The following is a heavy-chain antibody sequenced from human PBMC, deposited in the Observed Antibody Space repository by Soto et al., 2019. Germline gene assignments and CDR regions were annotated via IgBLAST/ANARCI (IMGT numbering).Heavy chain of an antibody. V-gene: IGHV2-5*02. CDR1: GFSLTTLGVG. J-gene: IGHJ3*01. CDR2: IYWDDDR. Sequence: QITLKESGPTLVQPTQALTLTCSFSGFSLTTLGVGVGWVRQPPGKALEWLALIYWDDDRQYSPSLKTRRSITKDTSKSQVVLTMTNMDPVDTGTYYCAHSQLTTAANAFDVWGQGTIVTVSS. D-gene: IGHD1-1*01. CDR3: AHSQLTTAANAFDV.